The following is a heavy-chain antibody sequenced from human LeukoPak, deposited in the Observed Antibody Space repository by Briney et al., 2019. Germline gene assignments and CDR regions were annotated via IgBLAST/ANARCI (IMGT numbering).Heavy chain of an antibody. CDR2: INPNSGGT. CDR1: GYTFTGYY. Sequence: ASVKVSCKASGYTFTGYYMHWVRQAPGQGLEWMGWINPNSGGTNYAQKFQGRVTMSRDTSISTAYMELSRLRSDDTAVYYCARPLLWWPQVGYFDYWGQGTLVTVSS. J-gene: IGHJ4*02. V-gene: IGHV1-2*02. CDR3: ARPLLWWPQVGYFDY. D-gene: IGHD4/OR15-4a*01.